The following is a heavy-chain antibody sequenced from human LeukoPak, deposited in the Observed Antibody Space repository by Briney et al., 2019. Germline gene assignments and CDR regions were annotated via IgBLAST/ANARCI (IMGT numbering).Heavy chain of an antibody. CDR2: ISDSGGDK. Sequence: GGSLRLSCAASGFTFSRYGFHWVRQAPGKGLEWVAFISDSGGDKWYADSVKGRLTISRDKFKKTVNLQMSSLRVEDTALYYCARDGGPESYAFDYWGRGTQVTVSS. D-gene: IGHD3-10*01. J-gene: IGHJ4*02. CDR1: GFTFSRYG. V-gene: IGHV3-30*02. CDR3: ARDGGPESYAFDY.